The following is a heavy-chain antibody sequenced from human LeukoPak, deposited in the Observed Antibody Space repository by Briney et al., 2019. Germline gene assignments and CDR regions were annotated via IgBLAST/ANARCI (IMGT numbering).Heavy chain of an antibody. CDR1: GYTFTGYY. D-gene: IGHD7-27*01. CDR2: INPNSGDT. CDR3: ARNWGYSYFDS. J-gene: IGHJ4*02. V-gene: IGHV1-2*02. Sequence: ASVKVSCKASGYTFTGYYMHWVRQAPGQGLEWMGWINPNSGDTNFAQKFQDRVTVTRDMSITTAYMEVRRLTSDDTAVYYCARNWGYSYFDSWGQGTLVTVSS.